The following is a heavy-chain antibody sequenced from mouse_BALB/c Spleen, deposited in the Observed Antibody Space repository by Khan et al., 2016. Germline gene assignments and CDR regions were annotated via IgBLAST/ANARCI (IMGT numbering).Heavy chain of an antibody. CDR2: TNPDSSTI. D-gene: IGHD2-12*01. J-gene: IGHJ1*01. Sequence: EVKLLEPGGGLVQPGGSLKLSCTASGFDFSRYWMSWVRQAPGKGLEWIGETNPDSSTINYTPSLKDKFIISRDNAKNTLYLQMRKVRSEDTALPYCTKSSYYGYSDVWGAGTTVTVSS. CDR3: TKSSYYGYSDV. V-gene: IGHV4-1*02. CDR1: GFDFSRYW.